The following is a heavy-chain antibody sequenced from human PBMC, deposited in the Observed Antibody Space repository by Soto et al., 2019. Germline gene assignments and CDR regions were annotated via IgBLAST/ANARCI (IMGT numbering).Heavy chain of an antibody. CDR2: IYYSGST. CDR3: ARHVGDFRWYFDL. Sequence: QVQLQESGPGLVKPSQTLSLTCTVSGGSISSGGYYWSWIRQHPGKGLEWIGYIYYSGSTYYNPPLPTRVTISVDPSKTQFSLKLSSVTAADTAVYYCARHVGDFRWYFDLWGRGTLVTVSS. V-gene: IGHV4-31*03. CDR1: GGSISSGGYY. D-gene: IGHD3-10*01. J-gene: IGHJ2*01.